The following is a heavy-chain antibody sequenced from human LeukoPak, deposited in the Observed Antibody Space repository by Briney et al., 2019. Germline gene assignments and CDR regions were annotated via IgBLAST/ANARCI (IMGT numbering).Heavy chain of an antibody. V-gene: IGHV3-30*02. J-gene: IGHJ4*02. CDR2: IRYDGGNE. D-gene: IGHD6-19*01. Sequence: GGSLRLSCAASGFTFSSHGMHWVRQAPGKGLEWVAFIRYDGGNEYYGDSVKGRFTISRDNSKNTLYLQMKSLRIEDTAVYYCAKGRTAVAGTDSWGQGTLVTVSS. CDR3: AKGRTAVAGTDS. CDR1: GFTFSSHG.